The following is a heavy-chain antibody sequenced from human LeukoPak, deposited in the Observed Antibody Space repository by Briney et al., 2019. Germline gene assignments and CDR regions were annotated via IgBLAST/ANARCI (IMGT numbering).Heavy chain of an antibody. CDR3: ARMYYYGSGSYEDY. D-gene: IGHD3-10*01. CDR1: GYTFTGYY. CDR2: INPNSGGT. J-gene: IGHJ4*02. V-gene: IGHV1-2*02. Sequence: ASVKVSCKASGYTFTGYYMHWVRQAPGQGLEWMGWINPNSGGTNYAQKFQGRVTMTRDTSISTAYMELSRLRSDDTAVYYCARMYYYGSGSYEDYWGQGTLVTVSS.